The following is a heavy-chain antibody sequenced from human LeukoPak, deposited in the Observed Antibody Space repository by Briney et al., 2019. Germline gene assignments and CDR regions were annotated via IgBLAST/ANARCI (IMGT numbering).Heavy chain of an antibody. J-gene: IGHJ3*02. V-gene: IGHV4-59*01. D-gene: IGHD3-3*01. CDR3: ARGRFRVSDI. Sequence: ASETLSLTCTVSGGSISSYYWSWIRQPPGRGLEWIGYIYYSGSTNYNPSLKSRVTIPVDTSKNQFSLKLSSVTAADTAVYYCARGRFRVSDIWGQGTMVTVSS. CDR2: IYYSGST. CDR1: GGSISSYY.